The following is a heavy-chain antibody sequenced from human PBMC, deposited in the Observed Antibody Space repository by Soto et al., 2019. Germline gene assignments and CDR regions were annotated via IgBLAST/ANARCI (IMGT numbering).Heavy chain of an antibody. CDR1: GFTFSEYA. D-gene: IGHD3-9*01. CDR3: ARDLRTQYFFDY. CDR2: ISYDGSSK. V-gene: IGHV3-30-3*01. J-gene: IGHJ4*02. Sequence: GGSLRLSCASSGFTFSEYAMHWVRQAPGKGLEWVTVISYDGSSKYYRDSVKGRFTISRDNSKNTLFLQMDSLRDEDTAVYYCARDLRTQYFFDYWGQGTQVTVSS.